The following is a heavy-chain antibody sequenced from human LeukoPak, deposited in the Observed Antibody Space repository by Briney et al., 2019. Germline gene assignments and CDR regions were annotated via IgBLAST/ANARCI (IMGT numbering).Heavy chain of an antibody. J-gene: IGHJ4*02. CDR1: GGSFSGYY. V-gene: IGHV4-34*01. D-gene: IGHD6-19*01. CDR2: INHSGST. CDR3: ARVQWLPTYYFNY. Sequence: PSETLSLTCAVYGGSFSGYYWSWIRQPPGKGLEWIGEINHSGSTNYNPSLKSRVTISVDTSKNQFSLKLSSVTAADTAVYYCARVQWLPTYYFNYWGQGTLVTVSS.